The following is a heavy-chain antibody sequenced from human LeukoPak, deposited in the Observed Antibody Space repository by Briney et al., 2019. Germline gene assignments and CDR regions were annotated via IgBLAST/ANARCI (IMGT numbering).Heavy chain of an antibody. J-gene: IGHJ4*02. CDR1: GGSITSYH. CDR3: ARRGGDSVLDY. V-gene: IGHV4-59*08. D-gene: IGHD2-21*02. Sequence: PSETLSLTCTVSGGSITSYHWTWIRQPPGKGLEWIGHIYYSGSTNYNPSLKSRVTISVDTSKNQFSLKVSSVTAADTAVYYCARRGGDSVLDYWAQGTLVTVSS. CDR2: IYYSGST.